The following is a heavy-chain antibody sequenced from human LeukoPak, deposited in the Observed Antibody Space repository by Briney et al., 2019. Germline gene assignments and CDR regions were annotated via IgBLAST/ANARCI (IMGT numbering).Heavy chain of an antibody. CDR1: GFTFSSYE. V-gene: IGHV3-48*03. D-gene: IGHD3-10*02. CDR3: AELGITMIGGV. J-gene: IGHJ6*04. CDR2: ISSSGSAI. Sequence: GGSLRLSCAASGFTFSSYEMDWVRQAPGKGLEWVSYISSSGSAIYYADSVKGRFTISRDNAKNSLYLQMNSLRAEDTAVYYCAELGITMIGGVWGKGTTVTISS.